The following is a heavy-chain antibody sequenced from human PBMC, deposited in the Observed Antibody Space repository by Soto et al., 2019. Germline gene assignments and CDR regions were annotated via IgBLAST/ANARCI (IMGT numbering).Heavy chain of an antibody. CDR2: IYYSGST. V-gene: IGHV4-59*01. Sequence: PSETLSLTCTVSGGSISSYYWSWIRQPPGKGLEWIGYIYYSGSTNYNPSLKSRVTISVDTSKNQFSLKLSSVTAADTAVYYCARGGDFWSGPVPPINPPFDYWGQGTLVTVSS. J-gene: IGHJ4*02. CDR1: GGSISSYY. CDR3: ARGGDFWSGPVPPINPPFDY. D-gene: IGHD3-3*01.